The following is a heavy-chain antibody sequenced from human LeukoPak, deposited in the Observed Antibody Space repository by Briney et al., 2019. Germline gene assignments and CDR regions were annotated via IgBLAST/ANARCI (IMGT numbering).Heavy chain of an antibody. V-gene: IGHV4-34*01. J-gene: IGHJ5*02. CDR1: GGSFSGYY. Sequence: SETLSLTCAVYGGSFSGYYWSWIRQPPGKGLEWIGEINHSGSTNYNPSLKSRVTIPVDTSKNQFSLKLSSVTAADTAVYYCARGRYGGNYLDPWGQGTLVTVSS. CDR2: INHSGST. D-gene: IGHD4-23*01. CDR3: ARGRYGGNYLDP.